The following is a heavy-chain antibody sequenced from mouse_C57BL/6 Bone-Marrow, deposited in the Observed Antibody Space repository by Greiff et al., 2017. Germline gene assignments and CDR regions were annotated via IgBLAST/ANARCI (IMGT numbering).Heavy chain of an antibody. D-gene: IGHD1-1*01. CDR2: IHPNSGST. J-gene: IGHJ4*01. CDR3: ARPITPVVATWDAMDY. CDR1: GYTFTSYW. Sequence: QVQLQQPGAELVKPGASVKLSCKASGYTFTSYWMHWVKQRPGQGLEWIGMIHPNSGSTNYNEKFKSKATLTVDKSSSTAYLQLSSLTSEDSAVYYCARPITPVVATWDAMDYWGQGTSVTVSA. V-gene: IGHV1-64*01.